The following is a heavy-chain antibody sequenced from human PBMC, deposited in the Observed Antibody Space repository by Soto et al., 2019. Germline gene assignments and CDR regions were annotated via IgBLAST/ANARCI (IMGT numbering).Heavy chain of an antibody. CDR1: GGTFSSYT. V-gene: IGHV1-69*04. Sequence: QVQVVQSGAEVKKPGSSVKVSCKASGGTFSSYTITWVRQAPGQGLEWLGRIIPIFGVTNYAQKFQDRLTMSADRPTTTGYMELSSLTSADTAVYYCVRDWESTTQTWGFGDSWGQGTLVTVSS. D-gene: IGHD3-10*01. J-gene: IGHJ4*02. CDR3: VRDWESTTQTWGFGDS. CDR2: IIPIFGVT.